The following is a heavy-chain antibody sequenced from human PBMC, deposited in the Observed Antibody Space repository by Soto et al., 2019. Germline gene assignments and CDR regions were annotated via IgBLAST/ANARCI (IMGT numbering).Heavy chain of an antibody. D-gene: IGHD3-22*01. CDR2: ISGSGGST. J-gene: IGHJ4*02. V-gene: IGHV3-23*01. CDR1: GFTFSSYA. Sequence: EVQLLESGGGLVQPGGSLRLSCAASGFTFSSYAMSWVRQAPGKGLEWVSAISGSGGSTYYADSVKGRFTISRDNSKNTLYLQMNRLRAEDTAVYYCAKVLAYYYDSSGYYPSFDYWGQGTLVTVSS. CDR3: AKVLAYYYDSSGYYPSFDY.